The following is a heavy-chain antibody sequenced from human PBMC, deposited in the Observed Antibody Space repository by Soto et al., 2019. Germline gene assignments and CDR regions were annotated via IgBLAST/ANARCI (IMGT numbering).Heavy chain of an antibody. CDR2: IYYGGST. CDR3: ASSNIAAAGFYYYGMDV. CDR1: GYSISSYY. D-gene: IGHD6-13*01. J-gene: IGHJ6*02. Sequence: SETLSLTCTFSGYSISSYYWSWIRQPPGKGLEWIGYIYYGGSTNYNPSLKSRVTISVDTSKNQFSLNLSSVTAADTAVYYCASSNIAAAGFYYYGMDVWGRGTTVTVSS. V-gene: IGHV4-59*01.